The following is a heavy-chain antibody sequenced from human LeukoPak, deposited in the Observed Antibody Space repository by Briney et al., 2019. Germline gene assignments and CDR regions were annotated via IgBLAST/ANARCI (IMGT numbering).Heavy chain of an antibody. V-gene: IGHV3-74*01. CDR1: GFTLSDYW. CDR3: VRDGGGTTPYDC. Sequence: PGGSLRLSCAASGFTLSDYWMNWVRQAPGNGPVLVSHISPDGRNKAYADSVKGRFTISRDSAKNTLNLQLNSLRVGDTAVYYCVRDGGGTTPYDCWGQGTLVTVSS. CDR2: ISPDGRNK. J-gene: IGHJ4*02. D-gene: IGHD1-7*01.